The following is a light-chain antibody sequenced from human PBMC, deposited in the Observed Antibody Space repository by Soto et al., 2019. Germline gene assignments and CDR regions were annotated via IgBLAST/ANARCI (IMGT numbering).Light chain of an antibody. J-gene: IGKJ1*01. CDR1: QSISSW. CDR3: QQYNSYST. V-gene: IGKV1-5*01. CDR2: DAS. Sequence: DIQMTQSPSTLSASVGDRVTITCRASQSISSWLAWYQQKPGKAPKLLIYDASSLESGVPSRFSGSGPGTEFTLTIISLQPDDFATYYCQQYNSYSTFGQGTKVDIK.